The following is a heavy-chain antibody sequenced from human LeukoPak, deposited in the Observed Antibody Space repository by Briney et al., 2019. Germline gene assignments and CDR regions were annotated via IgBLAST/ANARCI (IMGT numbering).Heavy chain of an antibody. V-gene: IGHV3-21*01. D-gene: IGHD4-23*01. CDR2: ISSSGTYI. CDR1: GFTFSSYS. J-gene: IGHJ4*02. CDR3: ARNGGNSDFDY. Sequence: GVYLRLSCAASGFTFSSYSMNWVRQAPGKGLEWVSFISSSGTYISYADSMKGRFTISRDNAKNALYLQMNSLRAEDTAAYYCARNGGNSDFDYWGQGTLVTVS.